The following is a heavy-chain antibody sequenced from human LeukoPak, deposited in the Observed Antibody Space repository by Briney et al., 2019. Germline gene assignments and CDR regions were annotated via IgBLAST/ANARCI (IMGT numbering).Heavy chain of an antibody. CDR1: DSSINTGSY. J-gene: IGHJ4*02. CDR3: ARHRWFGEFSFDY. D-gene: IGHD3-10*01. CDR2: ISHSGTT. V-gene: IGHV4-38-2*02. Sequence: SETLSLTCTVSDSSINTGSYWGWIRQPPGKTLEWIATISHSGTTYYNPSLKSRVTISVDTSKNQFSLKLSSVTAADTAVYYCARHRWFGEFSFDYWGPGTLVTVSS.